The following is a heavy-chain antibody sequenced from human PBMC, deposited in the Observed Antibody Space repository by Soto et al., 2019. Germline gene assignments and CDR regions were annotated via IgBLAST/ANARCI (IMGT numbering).Heavy chain of an antibody. CDR3: ARDLAVTTDYYYYYGMDV. D-gene: IGHD4-17*01. J-gene: IGHJ6*02. CDR1: GFTFSSYA. CDR2: ISYDGSNK. V-gene: IGHV3-30-3*01. Sequence: GSLRLSCAASGFTFSSYAMHWVRQAPGKGLEWVAVISYDGSNKYYADSVKGRFTISRDNSKNTLYLQMNSLRAEDTAVYYCARDLAVTTDYYYYYGMDVWGQGTTVTVSS.